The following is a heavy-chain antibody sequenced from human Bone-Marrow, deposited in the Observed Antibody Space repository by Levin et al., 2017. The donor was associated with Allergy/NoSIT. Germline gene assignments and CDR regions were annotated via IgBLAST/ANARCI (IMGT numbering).Heavy chain of an antibody. V-gene: IGHV1-2*02. CDR3: AIVAVGSSGWFAY. D-gene: IGHD6-19*01. J-gene: IGHJ4*02. Sequence: ASVKVSCKASGYTFTGYYIQWVRQAPGQGLEWLGWINPNNSGKRDAQKFQGRVTLTVDTSISTAYMELSSLKSDDTAVYYCAIVAVGSSGWFAYWGQGTLVTVSS. CDR1: GYTFTGYY. CDR2: INPNNSGK.